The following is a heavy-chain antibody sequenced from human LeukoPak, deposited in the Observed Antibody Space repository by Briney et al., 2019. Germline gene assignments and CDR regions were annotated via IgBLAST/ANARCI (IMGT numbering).Heavy chain of an antibody. CDR2: ISSSRSHT. V-gene: IGHV3-21*01. CDR1: GVTFSSYS. Sequence: GGSLRLPCAASGVTFSSYSMNWVRQAPGKGLVWVSSISSSRSHTYYADSVKDRFTMSRDNAKNSLYLQMNSLRAEDTAVYDCATPPYYSGSGKENYWGQGTLVTVSS. J-gene: IGHJ4*02. CDR3: ATPPYYSGSGKENY. D-gene: IGHD3-10*01.